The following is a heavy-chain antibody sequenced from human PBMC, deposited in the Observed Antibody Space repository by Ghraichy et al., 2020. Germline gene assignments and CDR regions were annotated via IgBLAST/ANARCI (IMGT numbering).Heavy chain of an antibody. CDR3: GRVSDYGANDY. CDR2: IYYGGTN. V-gene: IGHV4-30-4*08. D-gene: IGHD4-23*01. CDR1: GDSITSGYYY. Sequence: SQTLSLTCTVSGDSITSGYYYWTWLRQAPGKGLEWVAYIYYGGTNYYTPSLKSRITISLDTSKNQFSLRLRPVTAADTAVYYCGRVSDYGANDYWGQGTLVSVSS. J-gene: IGHJ4*02.